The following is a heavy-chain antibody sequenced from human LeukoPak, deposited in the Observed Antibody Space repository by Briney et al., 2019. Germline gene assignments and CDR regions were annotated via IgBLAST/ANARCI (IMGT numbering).Heavy chain of an antibody. D-gene: IGHD3-3*01. CDR3: ASFWSGYYGANYGMDV. J-gene: IGHJ6*02. V-gene: IGHV4-59*08. CDR1: GGSISSYY. Sequence: PSETLSLTCTVSGGSISSYYWSWIRQPPGKGLEWIGYIYYSGSTNYNPSLKSRVTISVDTSKNQFSLKLSSVTAADTAVYYCASFWSGYYGANYGMDVWGQGTTVTVSS. CDR2: IYYSGST.